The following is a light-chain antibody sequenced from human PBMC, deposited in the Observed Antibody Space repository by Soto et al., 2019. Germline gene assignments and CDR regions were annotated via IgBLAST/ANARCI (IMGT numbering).Light chain of an antibody. V-gene: IGKV2-30*01. CDR1: KSLVYSIGKTN. Sequence: VVLLQFPLSLPVNFGKRPSISCRSRKSLVYSIGKTNLIWFHQRPGQSPRRLIYRVSSRDSGVPDRFSGSGSGTDFTLEISRVEAEDVGIYFCTQGTHWPRTFGQGTKVEVK. CDR2: RVS. CDR3: TQGTHWPRT. J-gene: IGKJ1*01.